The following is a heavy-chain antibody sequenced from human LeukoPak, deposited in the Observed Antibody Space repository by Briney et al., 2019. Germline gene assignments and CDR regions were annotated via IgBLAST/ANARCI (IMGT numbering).Heavy chain of an antibody. Sequence: SETLSLTCTVSGGSISSGDYYWSWIRQPPGKGLEWIGYIYYSGSTNYNPSLKSRVTISVDTSKNQFSLKLSSVTAADTAVYYCARGRRVAGEYYFDYWGQGTLVTVSS. V-gene: IGHV4-61*08. CDR2: IYYSGST. CDR1: GGSISSGDYY. J-gene: IGHJ4*02. D-gene: IGHD6-19*01. CDR3: ARGRRVAGEYYFDY.